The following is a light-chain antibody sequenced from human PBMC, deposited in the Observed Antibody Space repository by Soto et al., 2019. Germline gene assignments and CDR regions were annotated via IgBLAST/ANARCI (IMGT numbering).Light chain of an antibody. CDR1: QNIGSN. V-gene: IGKV3-15*01. J-gene: IGKJ2*01. CDR3: QQYNNWPPYT. Sequence: EVVMTQSPATLSASPGERVILSCRASQNIGSNLAWYQQRPCQAPRLLMYGASTRATETPARFSGSGSATDVTLPLSSLQSSDFAVYYCQQYNNWPPYTFGQGTKLEI. CDR2: GAS.